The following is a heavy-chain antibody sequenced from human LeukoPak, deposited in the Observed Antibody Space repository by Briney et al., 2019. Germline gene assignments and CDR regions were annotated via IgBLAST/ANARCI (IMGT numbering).Heavy chain of an antibody. CDR1: GGTFSSYA. CDR2: IIPIFGTA. D-gene: IGHD2-2*01. V-gene: IGHV1-69*13. J-gene: IGHJ6*03. CDR3: ARGADPYPTSYYYYMDV. Sequence: GASVKVSCKASGGTFSSYAISWVRQAPGQGLEWMGGIIPIFGTANYAQKFQGRVTITADESTSTAYMELSSLRSEDTAVYYCARGADPYPTSYYYYMDVWGKGTTVTVSS.